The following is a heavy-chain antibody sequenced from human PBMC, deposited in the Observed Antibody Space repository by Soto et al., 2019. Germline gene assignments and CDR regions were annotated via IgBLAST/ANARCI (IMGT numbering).Heavy chain of an antibody. CDR3: ARGIKRGGLELRIGYYYYYMDV. CDR2: INHSGST. Sequence: PSEILSLTCAVYGGSFSGYYWSWIRQPPGKGLERIGEINHSGSTNYNPSLKSRVTISVDTSKNQFSLKLSSVTAADTAVYYCARGIKRGGLELRIGYYYYYMDVWGKGTTVTVSS. V-gene: IGHV4-34*01. J-gene: IGHJ6*03. D-gene: IGHD1-7*01. CDR1: GGSFSGYY.